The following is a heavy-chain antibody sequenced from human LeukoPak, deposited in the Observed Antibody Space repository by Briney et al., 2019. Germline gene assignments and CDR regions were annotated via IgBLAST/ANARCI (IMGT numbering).Heavy chain of an antibody. J-gene: IGHJ4*02. CDR3: TRGSLSGSSRDY. V-gene: IGHV1-8*01. Sequence: ASVRVSCKASGYTFSGYDINWVRQALGQGLEWMGWMNPSTGDTGYAQKFQGRVTMTRNTSVDTAFMELSGLGFEDTAIYYCTRGSLSGSSRDYWGQGTLVTVSS. D-gene: IGHD1-26*01. CDR1: GYTFSGYD. CDR2: MNPSTGDT.